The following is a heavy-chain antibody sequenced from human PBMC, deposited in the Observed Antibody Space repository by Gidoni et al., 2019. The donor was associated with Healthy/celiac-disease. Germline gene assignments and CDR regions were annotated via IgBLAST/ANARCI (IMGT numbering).Heavy chain of an antibody. CDR1: GYTFTSYY. Sequence: QVQLVQSGAEVKQPGASVMVSCKASGYTFTSYYMHWVRQAPGQGLEWMGIINPSGGSTSYAQKFQGRVTMTRDTSTSTVYMELSSLRSEDTAVYYCATEYSSSSLPQGFDYWGQGTLVTVSS. D-gene: IGHD6-6*01. CDR3: ATEYSSSSLPQGFDY. CDR2: INPSGGST. J-gene: IGHJ4*02. V-gene: IGHV1-46*03.